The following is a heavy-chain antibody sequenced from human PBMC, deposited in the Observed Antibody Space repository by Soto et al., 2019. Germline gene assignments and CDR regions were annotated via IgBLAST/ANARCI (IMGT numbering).Heavy chain of an antibody. CDR1: GGSFSGYY. Sequence: ETLSLTCAVYGGSFSGYYWSWIRQPPGKGLEWIGEINHSGSTNYNPSLKSRVTISVDTSKNQFSLKLSSVTAADTAVYYCARPTRQWLGLRYYYGMDVWGQGPTVTVSS. D-gene: IGHD6-19*01. J-gene: IGHJ6*02. CDR3: ARPTRQWLGLRYYYGMDV. CDR2: INHSGST. V-gene: IGHV4-34*01.